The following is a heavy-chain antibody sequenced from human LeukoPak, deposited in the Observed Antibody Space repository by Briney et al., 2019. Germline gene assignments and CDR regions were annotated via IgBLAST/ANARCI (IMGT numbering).Heavy chain of an antibody. J-gene: IGHJ2*01. CDR1: GGSISSYY. CDR2: IYYSGST. V-gene: IGHV4-59*06. Sequence: SETLSLTCTASGGSISSYYWSWIRQPPGKGLEWIAYIYYSGSTYYYPSLKSRVTISVDTSKTQFSLKLSSVTAADTAVYYCAGPRTGYFDLWGRGTLVTVSS. CDR3: AGPRTGYFDL. D-gene: IGHD1-1*01.